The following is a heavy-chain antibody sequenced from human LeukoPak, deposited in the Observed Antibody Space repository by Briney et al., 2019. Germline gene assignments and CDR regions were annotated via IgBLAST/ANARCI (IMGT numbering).Heavy chain of an antibody. CDR2: INPIFGTA. CDR1: GGTFSSYA. CDR3: ARGGPGGSWYPKPYYFDY. V-gene: IGHV1-69*06. J-gene: IGHJ4*02. Sequence: GASVKVSCKASGGTFSSYAISWVRQAPGQGLEWMGGINPIFGTANYAQKFQGRVTITADKSTSTAYMELSSLRSEDTAVYYCARGGPGGSWYPKPYYFDYWGQGTLVTVSS. D-gene: IGHD6-13*01.